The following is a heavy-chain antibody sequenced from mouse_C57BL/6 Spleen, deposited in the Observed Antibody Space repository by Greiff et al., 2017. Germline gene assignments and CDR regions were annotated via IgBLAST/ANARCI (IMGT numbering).Heavy chain of an antibody. Sequence: VQLQQSGAELVKPGASVKISCKASGYAFSSYWMNWVKQRPGKGLEWIGQIYPGDGDTNYNGKFKGKATLTADKSSSTAYMQLSSLTSEDSAVYFCARGDYYGSSSGFAYWGQGTLVTVSA. CDR3: ARGDYYGSSSGFAY. J-gene: IGHJ3*01. V-gene: IGHV1-80*01. CDR2: IYPGDGDT. D-gene: IGHD1-1*01. CDR1: GYAFSSYW.